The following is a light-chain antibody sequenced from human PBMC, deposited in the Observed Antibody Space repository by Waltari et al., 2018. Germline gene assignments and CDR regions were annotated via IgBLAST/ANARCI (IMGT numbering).Light chain of an antibody. Sequence: EIVMTQPPATLSVVPGERSTTSCRASQSIRSNLAWYQLKPGQAPRLLTYGASTRATGIPARFSGSGSGTEFTLTISSLQSEDFAVYFCQQYDNWLGTFGQGTKVEIK. CDR3: QQYDNWLGT. J-gene: IGKJ1*01. V-gene: IGKV3-15*01. CDR2: GAS. CDR1: QSIRSN.